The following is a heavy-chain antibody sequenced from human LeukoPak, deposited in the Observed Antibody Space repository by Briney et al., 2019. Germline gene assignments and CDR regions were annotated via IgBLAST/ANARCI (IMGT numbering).Heavy chain of an antibody. CDR2: ISNSGST. CDR1: GGSISSHY. CDR3: GRDALVGYFSYYYMDV. V-gene: IGHV4-59*11. J-gene: IGHJ6*03. Sequence: SETLSLTCTVSGGSISSHYWSWIRQSPVKGLEWIGDISNSGSTSYNPSLKSRVTISIDTSKNQFSLKLSSVTAADTAVYYCGRDALVGYFSYYYMDVWGKGTTVTVSS. D-gene: IGHD2-15*01.